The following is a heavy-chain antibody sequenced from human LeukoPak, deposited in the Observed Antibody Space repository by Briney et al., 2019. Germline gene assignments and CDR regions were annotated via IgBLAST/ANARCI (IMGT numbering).Heavy chain of an antibody. J-gene: IGHJ3*02. CDR3: ARERCGVGAKGDSFDI. CDR2: IYYSGST. D-gene: IGHD1-26*01. Sequence: SETLSLTCTVSGGSISSSSYYWGWIRQPPGKGLEWIGYIYYSGSTNYNPSLKSRVTISVDTSKNQFSLKLSSVTAADTAVYYCARERCGVGAKGDSFDIWGQGTLVTVSS. CDR1: GGSISSSSYY. V-gene: IGHV4-61*01.